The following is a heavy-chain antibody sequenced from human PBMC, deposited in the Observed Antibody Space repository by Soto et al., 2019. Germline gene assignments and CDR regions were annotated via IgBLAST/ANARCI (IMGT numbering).Heavy chain of an antibody. J-gene: IGHJ4*02. CDR2: IYWDDDK. Sequence: QITLKESGPTLVKPTQTLTLTCTFSGFSLITSGVGVGWLRQPPGKALEWLAFIYWDDDKRYNPSLRSRLTISKDTSKNQVVLTMTNMDPVDTATYFCAHRVPGSTTGWNTGIFDYWGPGTLVTVSS. D-gene: IGHD6-19*01. CDR1: GFSLITSGVG. V-gene: IGHV2-5*02. CDR3: AHRVPGSTTGWNTGIFDY.